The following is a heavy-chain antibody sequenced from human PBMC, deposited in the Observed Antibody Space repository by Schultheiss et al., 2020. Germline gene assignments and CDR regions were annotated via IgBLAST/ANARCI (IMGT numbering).Heavy chain of an antibody. V-gene: IGHV3-15*01. Sequence: GGSLRLSCAASGFTVSTAWMSWVRQAPGKGLEWVGCIKRASDGGTTGYSAPVKGRFTVSRDNSKYTVYLQMNSLRSEDTAVYYCARCPDQNSAFDIWGQGTMVTVSS. J-gene: IGHJ3*02. D-gene: IGHD5-24*01. CDR2: IKRASDGGTT. CDR1: GFTVSTAW. CDR3: ARCPDQNSAFDI.